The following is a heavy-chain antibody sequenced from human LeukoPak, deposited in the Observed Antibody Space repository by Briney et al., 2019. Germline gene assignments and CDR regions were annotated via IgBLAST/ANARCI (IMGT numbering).Heavy chain of an antibody. CDR1: GYTFTSYV. Sequence: ASVKVSCKASGYTFTSYVINWVRQATGQGLEWMGWMNPNSGNTGYAQKLQGRVTITRNTSISTAYMELSSLRSEDTAVYYCARVGSSTSYYYYMDVWGKGTTVTVSS. CDR2: MNPNSGNT. V-gene: IGHV1-8*03. D-gene: IGHD2-2*01. J-gene: IGHJ6*03. CDR3: ARVGSSTSYYYYMDV.